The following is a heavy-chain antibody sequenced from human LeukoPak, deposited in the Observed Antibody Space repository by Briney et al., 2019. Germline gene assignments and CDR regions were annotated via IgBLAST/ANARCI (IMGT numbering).Heavy chain of an antibody. CDR2: IYYSGST. V-gene: IGHV4-59*01. CDR3: AAYGGPLGGIFDY. CDR1: GGSISSYY. J-gene: IGHJ4*02. D-gene: IGHD4-23*01. Sequence: SETLSLTCTVSGGSISSYYWSWIRQPPGKGLEWIRYIYYSGSTNYNPSLKSRVTISVDTSKNQFSLKLSSVTAADTAVYYCAAYGGPLGGIFDYWGQGTLVTVSS.